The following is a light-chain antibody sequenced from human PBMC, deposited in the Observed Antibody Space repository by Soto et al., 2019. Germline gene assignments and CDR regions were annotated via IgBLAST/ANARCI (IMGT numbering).Light chain of an antibody. J-gene: IGLJ2*01. Sequence: QSVLTQPPSASGTAGQVVTISCSGGDSNIGSNSVYWYQHLPRMAPKLLIYYSNHQRPSGVPDRFSGSKSGTSASLAISGLRSEDEANYYCAAWDDSPSGVVFGGGTKLTVL. CDR1: DSNIGSNS. V-gene: IGLV1-47*02. CDR3: AAWDDSPSGVV. CDR2: YSNH.